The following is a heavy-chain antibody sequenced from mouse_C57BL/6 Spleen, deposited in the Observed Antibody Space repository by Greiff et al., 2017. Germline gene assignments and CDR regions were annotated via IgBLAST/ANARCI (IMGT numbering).Heavy chain of an antibody. CDR3: AREGSYYIDY. CDR1: GYAFSSSW. J-gene: IGHJ2*02. V-gene: IGHV1-82*01. Sequence: VQLQQSGPELVKPGASVKISCKASGYAFSSSWMNWVKQRPGKGLEWIGRIYPGDGDTNYNGKFKGKATLTADKSSNTAYMQLSSLTSEDSAVYFCAREGSYYIDYWGQGTSLTVSS. CDR2: IYPGDGDT.